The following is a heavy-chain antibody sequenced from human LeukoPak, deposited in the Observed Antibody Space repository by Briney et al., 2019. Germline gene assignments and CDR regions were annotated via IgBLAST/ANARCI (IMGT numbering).Heavy chain of an antibody. Sequence: PGGSLRLSCAASGFSLSDYQMSWVRQAPGKGLEWISYITASGRSTNYAASVKGRFTISRDNAKNSVVLQMNSLRAEDTAVYYCTRERRGSYYAFESWGQGTLVSVSS. CDR3: TRERRGSYYAFES. V-gene: IGHV3-11*01. D-gene: IGHD3-16*01. CDR2: ITASGRST. J-gene: IGHJ4*02. CDR1: GFSLSDYQ.